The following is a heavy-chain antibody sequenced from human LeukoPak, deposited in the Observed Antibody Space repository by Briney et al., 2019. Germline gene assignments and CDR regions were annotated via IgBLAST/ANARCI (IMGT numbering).Heavy chain of an antibody. D-gene: IGHD6-13*01. CDR1: GDSISSNY. CDR2: IHPSGST. V-gene: IGHV4-4*07. J-gene: IGHJ5*02. CDR3: ARDRGGSSWYNWFDA. Sequence: PSETLSLTCTVSGDSISSNYWSWIRQPAGKGLEWIARIHPSGSTDYNPSLECRVTISVDTSKNQFSLKLTSVTAADTAVYYCARDRGGSSWYNWFDAWGQGTLVTVSS.